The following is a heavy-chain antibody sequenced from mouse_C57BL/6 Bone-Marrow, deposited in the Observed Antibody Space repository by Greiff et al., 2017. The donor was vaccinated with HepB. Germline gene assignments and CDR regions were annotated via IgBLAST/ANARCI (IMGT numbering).Heavy chain of an antibody. CDR1: GYTFTSYW. Sequence: QVQLQQPGAELVRPGSSVKLSCKASGYTFTSYWMDWVKQRPGQGLEWIGNIYPSDSETHYNQKFKDKATLTVDKSSSTAYMQLSSLTSEDSAVYYCAREGSNDYYAMDYWGQGTSVTVSS. J-gene: IGHJ4*01. CDR3: AREGSNDYYAMDY. D-gene: IGHD1-1*01. CDR2: IYPSDSET. V-gene: IGHV1-61*01.